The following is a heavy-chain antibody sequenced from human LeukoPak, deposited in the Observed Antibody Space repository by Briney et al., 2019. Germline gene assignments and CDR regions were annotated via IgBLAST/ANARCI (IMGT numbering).Heavy chain of an antibody. Sequence: PGGSLRLSCAASGFTLSNYNMNWVRQAPGKGLEWVSSISNGASTTNYADSVKGRFTISRDNSKNTLYLQMNSLRAEDTAAYYCAKGGSGWSRDYFDCWGQGTLVTVSS. CDR3: AKGGSGWSRDYFDC. CDR1: GFTLSNYN. J-gene: IGHJ4*02. V-gene: IGHV3-23*01. D-gene: IGHD6-19*01. CDR2: ISNGASTT.